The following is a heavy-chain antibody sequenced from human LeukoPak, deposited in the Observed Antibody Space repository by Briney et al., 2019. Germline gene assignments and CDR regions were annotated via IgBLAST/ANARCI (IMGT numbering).Heavy chain of an antibody. D-gene: IGHD6-19*01. Sequence: SQTLSLTCTVSGGSISSGGYYWSWIRQHPGKGLEWIGYIYYSGSTYYNPSLKSRVTISVDTSKNQFSLKLSSVTAADTGMYYCAKDRGSGWYWFDPWGQGTLVTVSS. CDR1: GGSISSGGYY. V-gene: IGHV4-31*03. CDR3: AKDRGSGWYWFDP. CDR2: IYYSGST. J-gene: IGHJ5*02.